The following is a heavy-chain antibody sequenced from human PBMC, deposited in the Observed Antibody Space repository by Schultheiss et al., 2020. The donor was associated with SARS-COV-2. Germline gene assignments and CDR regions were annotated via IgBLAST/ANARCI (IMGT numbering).Heavy chain of an antibody. D-gene: IGHD3-22*01. CDR3: ARDRDLYYYDSSGYHYGMDV. J-gene: IGHJ6*02. Sequence: SETLSLTCTVSGGSISSYYWSWIRQPPGKGLEWIGYIYYSGSTNYNPSLKSRVTISVDTSKNQFSLKLSSVTAADTAVYYCARDRDLYYYDSSGYHYGMDVWGQGTTVTVSS. V-gene: IGHV4-59*01. CDR2: IYYSGST. CDR1: GGSISSYY.